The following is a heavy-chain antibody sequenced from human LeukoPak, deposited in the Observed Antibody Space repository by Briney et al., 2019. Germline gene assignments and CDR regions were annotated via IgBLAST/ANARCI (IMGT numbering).Heavy chain of an antibody. J-gene: IGHJ4*02. CDR2: IYSGGST. CDR3: AAFPGHSGKTTFDY. CDR1: GFTVSSNY. D-gene: IGHD4-11*01. Sequence: GGSLRLSCAASGFTVSSNYMSWVRQAPGKGLEWVSVIYSGGSTYYADSVKGRFTISRDNSKNTLYLQMNSLRAEDTAVYYCAAFPGHSGKTTFDYWGQGTLVTVSS. V-gene: IGHV3-53*01.